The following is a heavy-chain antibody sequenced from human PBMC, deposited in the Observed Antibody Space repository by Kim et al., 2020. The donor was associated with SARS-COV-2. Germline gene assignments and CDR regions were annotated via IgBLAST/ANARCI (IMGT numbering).Heavy chain of an antibody. J-gene: IGHJ5*02. Sequence: GGSLRLSCAVSGFPFNNYVMNWVRQAQGKGLEWVSTIGARGVSTYYADSVKGRFTISRDNSKNTLYLQLNSLRAEDTALYYCAKRLGITAGNWFDPWGQG. CDR1: GFPFNNYV. CDR2: IGARGVST. CDR3: AKRLGITAGNWFDP. D-gene: IGHD1-7*01. V-gene: IGHV3-23*01.